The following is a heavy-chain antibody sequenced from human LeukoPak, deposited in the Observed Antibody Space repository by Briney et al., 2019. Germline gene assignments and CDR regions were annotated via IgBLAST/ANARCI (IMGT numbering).Heavy chain of an antibody. CDR3: ATRGRSSSGHGFSLDC. D-gene: IGHD6-6*01. J-gene: IGHJ4*02. CDR1: GFTFSSYE. Sequence: GGSLRLSCAASGFTFSSYEMNWVRQAPGKGLEWVSYISSSGSTIYYADSVKGRFTISRDNAKNSLYLQMNSLRAEDTAVYYCATRGRSSSGHGFSLDCWGQGTLVTVSS. CDR2: ISSSGSTI. V-gene: IGHV3-48*03.